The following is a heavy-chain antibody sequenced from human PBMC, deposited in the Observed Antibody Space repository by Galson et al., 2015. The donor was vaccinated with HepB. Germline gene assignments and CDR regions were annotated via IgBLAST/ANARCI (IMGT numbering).Heavy chain of an antibody. V-gene: IGHV3-48*02. Sequence: SLRLSCAAPGFTFSSYSMNWVRQAPGKGLEWVSYISSSSSTIYYADSVKGRFTISRDNAKNSLYLQMNSLRDEDTAVYYCARDNLRGHYDILTGYHSWGQGTLVTVSS. CDR1: GFTFSSYS. CDR3: ARDNLRGHYDILTGYHS. D-gene: IGHD3-9*01. CDR2: ISSSSSTI. J-gene: IGHJ4*02.